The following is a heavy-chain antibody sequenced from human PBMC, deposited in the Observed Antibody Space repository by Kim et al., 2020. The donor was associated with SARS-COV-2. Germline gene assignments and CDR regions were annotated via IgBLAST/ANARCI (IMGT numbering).Heavy chain of an antibody. Sequence: GGSLRLSCTASGFTFGDYAMSWVHQAPGKGLEWVGFIRSKAYGGTTEYAASVKGRFTISRDDSKSIAYLQMNSLKTEDTAVYYCTRDKSSGWYGLYYYYGMDVWGQGTTVTVSS. D-gene: IGHD6-19*01. CDR1: GFTFGDYA. V-gene: IGHV3-49*04. J-gene: IGHJ6*02. CDR3: TRDKSSGWYGLYYYYGMDV. CDR2: IRSKAYGGTT.